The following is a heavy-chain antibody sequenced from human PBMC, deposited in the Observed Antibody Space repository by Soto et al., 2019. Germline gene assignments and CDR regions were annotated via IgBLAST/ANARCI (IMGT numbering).Heavy chain of an antibody. J-gene: IGHJ4*02. CDR2: IYHGGSD. V-gene: IGHV4-4*02. CDR3: ARDPAASGPFDY. D-gene: IGHD6-13*01. CDR1: SGSVNSSNW. Sequence: QVQLRESGPGLVKLSGTLFHTCAVSSGSVNSSNWWSWVRQPPGKGLEWIGEIYHGGSDNYKPSLRSRVTMSVDKSKYQVFLPLSSVTAANTAVYYWARDPAASGPFDYWGQGTLVTVSS.